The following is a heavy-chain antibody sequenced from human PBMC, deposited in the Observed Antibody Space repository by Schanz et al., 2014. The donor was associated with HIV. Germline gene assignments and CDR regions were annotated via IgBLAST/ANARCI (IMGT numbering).Heavy chain of an antibody. D-gene: IGHD6-13*01. V-gene: IGHV3-74*02. CDR1: GFTFSGYW. Sequence: EVQQVLESGGGLVQPGGSLRLSCVASGFTFSGYWMHWVRQAPGKGLVWVSRINSDGSSTTYADYVKGRFTISRDNAKNTLYLQMNSLRAEDTAVYYCARTDHLASAGMDYYYGMDVWGQGTTVTVSS. CDR3: ARTDHLASAGMDYYYGMDV. CDR2: INSDGSST. J-gene: IGHJ6*02.